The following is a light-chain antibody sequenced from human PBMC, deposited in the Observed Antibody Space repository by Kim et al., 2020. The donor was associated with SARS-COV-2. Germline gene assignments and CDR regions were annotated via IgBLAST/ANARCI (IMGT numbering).Light chain of an antibody. Sequence: SYELTQPPSVSVSPGQTAYITCSGDKLGDKYACWYQQKPGQSPVLVIYQHNKRPSGIPERFPGSNSGNTATLTISGTQAMDEADYYCQAWDSSTVVFGGG. CDR3: QAWDSSTVV. CDR1: KLGDKY. CDR2: QHN. J-gene: IGLJ2*01. V-gene: IGLV3-1*01.